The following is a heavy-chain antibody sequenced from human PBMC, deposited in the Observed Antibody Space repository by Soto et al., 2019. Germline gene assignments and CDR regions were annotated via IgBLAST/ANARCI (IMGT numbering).Heavy chain of an antibody. D-gene: IGHD1-26*01. J-gene: IGHJ5*02. Sequence: GGSLRLSCAASGFTFSSYWMHWVRQAPGKGLVWVSRINSDGSSTSYADSVKGRFTISRDNAKNTLYLQMNSLRAKDTDVYYCARVGVGAPGTVWWFDPWGQGTLVTVSS. CDR2: INSDGSST. CDR1: GFTFSSYW. CDR3: ARVGVGAPGTVWWFDP. V-gene: IGHV3-74*01.